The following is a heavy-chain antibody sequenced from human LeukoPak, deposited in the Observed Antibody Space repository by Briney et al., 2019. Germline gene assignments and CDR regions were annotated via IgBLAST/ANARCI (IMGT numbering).Heavy chain of an antibody. D-gene: IGHD1-26*01. CDR2: IYWDDDK. CDR3: AHSPTSGRSSAPEDDAFDI. J-gene: IGHJ3*02. Sequence: SGPTLVNPTQTLTLTCTFSGFSLSTSGVGVGWIRQPPGKALEWLALIYWDDDKRYSPSLKSRLTITKDTSKNQVVLTMTNMDPVDTATYYCAHSPTSGRSSAPEDDAFDIWGQGTMVTVSS. CDR1: GFSLSTSGVG. V-gene: IGHV2-5*02.